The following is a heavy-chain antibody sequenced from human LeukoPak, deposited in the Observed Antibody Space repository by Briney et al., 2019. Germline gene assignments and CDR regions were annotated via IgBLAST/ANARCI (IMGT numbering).Heavy chain of an antibody. Sequence: GESLRLSCAASGFTVSDSYMSWVRQAPGKGLDGVSIIYSGGSTFYADSVKGRFTISRDNSKNTLYLQMNSLRAEDTAVYYCARHYYDYVWGSYFYAFDIWGQGTMVTVSS. V-gene: IGHV3-66*04. J-gene: IGHJ3*02. CDR3: ARHYYDYVWGSYFYAFDI. CDR1: GFTVSDSY. D-gene: IGHD3-16*01. CDR2: IYSGGST.